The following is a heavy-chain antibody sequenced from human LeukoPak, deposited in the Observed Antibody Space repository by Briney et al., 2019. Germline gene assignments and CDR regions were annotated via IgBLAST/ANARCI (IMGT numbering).Heavy chain of an antibody. Sequence: TGGSLRLSCAVTGFNLRTYWIHWVRHSPGRGLEWVARINGEWSRISYADSVRGRFTISRDNAKNTAYLQMNSLRAEDTALYYCARDPGYYYYGMDVWGQGTTVVVSS. V-gene: IGHV3-74*01. CDR1: GFNLRTYW. J-gene: IGHJ6*02. CDR2: INGEWSRI. CDR3: ARDPGYYYYGMDV.